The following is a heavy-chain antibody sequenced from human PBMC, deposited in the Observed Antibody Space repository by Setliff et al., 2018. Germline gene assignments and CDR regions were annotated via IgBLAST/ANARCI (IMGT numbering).Heavy chain of an antibody. Sequence: PSETLSLTCTVSDGSLSTYYWSWIRQPPGKGLEFIGYVYYSGTANYSPSLRSRLTISVDTSKNQFSLKLRSVTVADTAVYYCTTERVRGVIGLHGGFDLWGPGKMVTVSS. J-gene: IGHJ3*01. V-gene: IGHV4-59*12. CDR1: DGSLSTYY. D-gene: IGHD3-10*01. CDR3: TTERVRGVIGLHGGFDL. CDR2: VYYSGTA.